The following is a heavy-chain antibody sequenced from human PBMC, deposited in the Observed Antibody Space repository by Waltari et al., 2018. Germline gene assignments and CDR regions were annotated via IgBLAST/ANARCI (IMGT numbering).Heavy chain of an antibody. CDR1: GGSFSGYY. J-gene: IGHJ4*02. D-gene: IGHD6-13*01. CDR3: ARRGYSSSWYGVPRHFDY. Sequence: QVQLQQWGAGLLKPSETLSLTCAVYGGSFSGYYWSWIRQPPGKGLEWIGEINHSGGTNDNPSRKSGGTISEETSKNQCSLKRSSVTAADTAVYYCARRGYSSSWYGVPRHFDYWGQGTLVTVSS. CDR2: INHSGGT. V-gene: IGHV4-34*01.